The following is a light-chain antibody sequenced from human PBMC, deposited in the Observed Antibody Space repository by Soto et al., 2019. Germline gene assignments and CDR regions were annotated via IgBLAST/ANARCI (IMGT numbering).Light chain of an antibody. CDR3: QKYNSAPPLT. Sequence: DIQMTQSPSSLSASVGDRVTITCRASQGITNYLAWYQQKPGKVPKLLIYAASTLQSGVPSRFSGSGSGTDFTLTISSLQPEDVATYYCQKYNSAPPLTFGGGTKVEIK. CDR2: AAS. CDR1: QGITNY. V-gene: IGKV1-27*01. J-gene: IGKJ4*01.